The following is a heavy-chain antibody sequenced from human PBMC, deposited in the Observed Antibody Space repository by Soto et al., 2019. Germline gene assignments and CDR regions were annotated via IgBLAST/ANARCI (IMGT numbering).Heavy chain of an antibody. Sequence: EVQLVESGGGLVRPGGSLRLSCAASGFTFSGHSMNWVRQAPGKGLEWVSSITRSGNFIYYADSVKGRFTISRDNAKNSLYLQMNSLRAEDTAVYFCARERSSSLLLGYWGQGILFTVSS. CDR1: GFTFSGHS. J-gene: IGHJ4*02. V-gene: IGHV3-21*01. CDR2: ITRSGNFI. D-gene: IGHD6-13*01. CDR3: ARERSSSLLLGY.